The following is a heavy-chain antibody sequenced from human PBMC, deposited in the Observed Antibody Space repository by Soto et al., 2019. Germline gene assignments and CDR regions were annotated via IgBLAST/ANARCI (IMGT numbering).Heavy chain of an antibody. Sequence: SVKVSCKASGGTFSSYAISWVRQAPGQGLEWMGGIIPIFGTANYAQKFQGGVTITADESTSTAYMELSSLRSEDTAVYYCARVGGYPEYFQHWGQGTLVTVSS. J-gene: IGHJ1*01. CDR3: ARVGGYPEYFQH. V-gene: IGHV1-69*13. D-gene: IGHD3-22*01. CDR2: IIPIFGTA. CDR1: GGTFSSYA.